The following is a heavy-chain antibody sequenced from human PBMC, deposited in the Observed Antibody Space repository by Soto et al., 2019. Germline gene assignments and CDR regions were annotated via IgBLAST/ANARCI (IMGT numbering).Heavy chain of an antibody. V-gene: IGHV1-69*06. Sequence: SVKVSCNASGGSFSSYAIIWVRQAPGQGLEWMGGIIPIFGTANYAQKFQGRVTITADKSTSTAYMELSSLRSEDTAVYYCARDSGGSSWYNWFDPWGQGTLVTVSS. J-gene: IGHJ5*02. CDR3: ARDSGGSSWYNWFDP. D-gene: IGHD6-13*01. CDR2: IIPIFGTA. CDR1: GGSFSSYA.